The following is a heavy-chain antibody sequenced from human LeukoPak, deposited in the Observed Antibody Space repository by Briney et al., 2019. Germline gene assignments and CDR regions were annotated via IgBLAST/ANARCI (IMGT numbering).Heavy chain of an antibody. CDR3: ASVLLRLLDY. J-gene: IGHJ4*02. Sequence: SETLSLTCTVSGGSISSPTSYWGWIRQPAGKGLEWIGRMETTGLTRYNPSLKSRVTIAVDTSKNQFSLKLNSVTAADSAVYYCASVLLRLLDYWGQGTLVTVSS. V-gene: IGHV4-61*02. D-gene: IGHD4-17*01. CDR2: METTGLT. CDR1: GGSISSPTSY.